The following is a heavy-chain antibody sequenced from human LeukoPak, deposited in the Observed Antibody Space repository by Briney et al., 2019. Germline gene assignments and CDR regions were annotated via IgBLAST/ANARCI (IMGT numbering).Heavy chain of an antibody. CDR2: IRYDGSNK. D-gene: IGHD6-19*01. CDR1: GFTFSSYG. J-gene: IGHJ4*02. V-gene: IGHV3-30*02. Sequence: PGGSLRLSCAASGFTFSSYGMHWVRQAPGKGLEWVAFIRYDGSNKYYADSVKGRFTISRDNSKNALYLQMSSLRAEDTAVYYCAKDNQAEQWLVPVDYWGQGTLVTVSS. CDR3: AKDNQAEQWLVPVDY.